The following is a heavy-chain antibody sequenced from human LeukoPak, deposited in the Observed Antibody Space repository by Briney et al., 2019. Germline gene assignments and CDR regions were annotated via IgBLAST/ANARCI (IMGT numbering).Heavy chain of an antibody. D-gene: IGHD3-10*01. J-gene: IGHJ5*02. CDR3: AKEGTPQVSTWYDL. CDR2: ISYEGGTQ. CDR1: GVTLSPYS. V-gene: IGHV3-30*18. Sequence: GMSLRLSCAASGVTLSPYSMHWVRQAPGKGLEWVAVISYEGGTQHYADSVKGRFIISRDNPRNTLYLQMNILRTEDTAVYYCAKEGTPQVSTWYDLWGQGTQVIVPS.